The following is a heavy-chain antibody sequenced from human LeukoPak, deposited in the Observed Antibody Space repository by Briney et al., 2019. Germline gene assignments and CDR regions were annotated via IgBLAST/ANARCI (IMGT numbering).Heavy chain of an antibody. CDR2: ISYDGSNK. CDR1: GFTFSSYA. D-gene: IGHD5-12*01. CDR3: ARDPTRGGYSGYVGYYFDY. Sequence: PGRSLRLSCAASGFTFSSYAMHWVRQAPGKGLEWVAVISYDGSNKYYAVSVKGRFTISRDNSKNTLYLQMNSLRAEDTAVYYYARDPTRGGYSGYVGYYFDYWGQGTLVTVSS. V-gene: IGHV3-30-3*01. J-gene: IGHJ4*02.